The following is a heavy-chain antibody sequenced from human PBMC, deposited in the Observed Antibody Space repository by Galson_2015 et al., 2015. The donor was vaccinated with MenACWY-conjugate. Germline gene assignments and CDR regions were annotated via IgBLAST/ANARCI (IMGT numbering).Heavy chain of an antibody. CDR2: MHNDGST. D-gene: IGHD2-2*02. Sequence: ETLSLTCTVSGDSIRIYYWNWIRQPPGKGLEWIGYMHNDGSTNYNPSLKSRVTISLDTSRNQSSLKLTSMTAADTAVYYCARRGYCSSASCYTGGWYFDLWGRGTLVTVSS. J-gene: IGHJ2*01. CDR3: ARRGYCSSASCYTGGWYFDL. V-gene: IGHV4-59*08. CDR1: GDSIRIYY.